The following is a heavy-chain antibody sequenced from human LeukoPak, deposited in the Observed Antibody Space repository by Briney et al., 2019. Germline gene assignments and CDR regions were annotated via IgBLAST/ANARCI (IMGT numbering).Heavy chain of an antibody. CDR2: IHAGDSNT. D-gene: IGHD6-19*01. V-gene: IGHV5-51*01. CDR3: ARQVAVAAWEY. J-gene: IGHJ4*02. Sequence: GESLKISCKGSGYSFSSYWIGWVRQMPGKGLEWMGIIHAGDSNTRYSPSFQGQVTISADKSISTAYLQWSSLKASDTAMYYCARQVAVAAWEYWGQGTLVTVSS. CDR1: GYSFSSYW.